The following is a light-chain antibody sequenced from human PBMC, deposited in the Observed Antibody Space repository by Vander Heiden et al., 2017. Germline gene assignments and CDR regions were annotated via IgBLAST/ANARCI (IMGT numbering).Light chain of an antibody. CDR3: CSYAGSYTYV. CDR2: DVS. V-gene: IGLV2-11*01. CDR1: SSDVGGYNY. J-gene: IGLJ1*01. Sequence: QSALTQPRSVSGSPGQPVTISCTGTSSDVGGYNYVSWYQQHPGKAPTLMIYDVSKRPSGVPDRFSGSKSGNTASLTISGLQAEDEADYYCCSYAGSYTYVFGTGTKVTVL.